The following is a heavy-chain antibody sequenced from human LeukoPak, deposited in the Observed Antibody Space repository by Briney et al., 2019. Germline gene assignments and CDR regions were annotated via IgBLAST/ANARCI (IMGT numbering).Heavy chain of an antibody. J-gene: IGHJ4*02. Sequence: GGSLRLSCAASGFTFSSYWMSWVRQAPGKGLEWVAIIKQDESEKYYVDSVKGRFTISRDNAKNTLYLQMNSLRAEDTAVYYCASDYGEGEYYFDYWGQGTLVTVSS. CDR3: ASDYGEGEYYFDY. CDR1: GFTFSSYW. V-gene: IGHV3-7*01. D-gene: IGHD4-17*01. CDR2: IKQDESEK.